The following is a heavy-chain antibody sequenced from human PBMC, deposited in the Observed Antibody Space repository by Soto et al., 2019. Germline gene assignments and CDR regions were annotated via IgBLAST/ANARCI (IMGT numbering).Heavy chain of an antibody. D-gene: IGHD3-10*01. J-gene: IGHJ3*02. CDR2: ISAYNGNT. Sequence: ASVKVSCKASGYTFTSYGISWARQAPGQGLEWMGWISAYNGNTNYAQKLQGRVTMTTDTSTSTAYMELRSLRSDDTAVYYCACRGYYYGSGSYYNFDAFDIWGQGTMVTVSS. V-gene: IGHV1-18*04. CDR1: GYTFTSYG. CDR3: ACRGYYYGSGSYYNFDAFDI.